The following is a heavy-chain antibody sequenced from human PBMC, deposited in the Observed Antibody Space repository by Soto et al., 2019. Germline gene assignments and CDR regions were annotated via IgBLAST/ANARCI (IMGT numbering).Heavy chain of an antibody. J-gene: IGHJ4*02. D-gene: IGHD2-21*02. CDR2: INPNSCDT. CDR3: ARQLAYCGGDCFTDPVDY. CDR1: GYTFTSYY. Sequence: QAQLVQSGAEVKKPGASVKVSCEASGYTFTSYYMHWVRQAPGQGLEWMGWINPNSCDTKYAQKFRGRVTMTRDTSITTDYMEVKMRTSDDTVVYYCARQLAYCGGDCFTDPVDYWGQGTLVTVSS. V-gene: IGHV1-2*02.